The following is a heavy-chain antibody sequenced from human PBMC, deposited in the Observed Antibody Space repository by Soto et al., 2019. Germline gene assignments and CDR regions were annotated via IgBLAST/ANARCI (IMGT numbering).Heavy chain of an antibody. V-gene: IGHV4-59*01. CDR2: VYYSGST. D-gene: IGHD1-26*01. J-gene: IGHJ4*02. CDR3: ARRYGGNFDY. CDR1: GGSISSYY. Sequence: QVQLQESGPGLVKPSETLSLTCTVSGGSISSYYWSWIRQPPGKGLEWIGYVYYSGSTNYNPSLKRRVTIPVDTSKNQFSLKVRSVTAADTAVYYCARRYGGNFDYWGQGTLVTVSS.